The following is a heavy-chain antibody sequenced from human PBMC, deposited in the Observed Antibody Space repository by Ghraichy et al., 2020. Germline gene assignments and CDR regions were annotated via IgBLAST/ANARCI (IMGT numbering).Heavy chain of an antibody. CDR3: ARGVKMSSSSWDYGMDV. J-gene: IGHJ6*02. Sequence: ASVKVSCKASGYTFTGYYMHWVRQAPGQGLEWMGWINPNSGGTNYAQKFQGRVTMTRDTSISTAYMELSRLRSDDTAVYYCARGVKMSSSSWDYGMDVWGQGTTVTVSS. CDR1: GYTFTGYY. D-gene: IGHD6-13*01. CDR2: INPNSGGT. V-gene: IGHV1-2*02.